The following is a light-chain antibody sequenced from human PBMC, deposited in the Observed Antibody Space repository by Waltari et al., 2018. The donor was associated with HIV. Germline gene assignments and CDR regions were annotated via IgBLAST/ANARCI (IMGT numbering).Light chain of an antibody. CDR2: EDN. Sequence: NFILTQPHSVSESPGTTVTISCARSSGGIASNSVQWYHHRPGRAPTPVIYEDNQRPSGVPDRFSGSIDSSSNSASLTIYDLKTEDEADYYCQSYDSTNPCIFGTGTRVTVL. CDR3: QSYDSTNPCI. V-gene: IGLV6-57*03. J-gene: IGLJ1*01. CDR1: SGGIASNS.